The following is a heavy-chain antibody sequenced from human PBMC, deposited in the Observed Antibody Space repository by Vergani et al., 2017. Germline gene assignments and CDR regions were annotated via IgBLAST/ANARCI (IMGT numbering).Heavy chain of an antibody. Sequence: QLQLQESGPGLVKPSETLSLTCTVSGGSISSSSYYWGWIRQPPGKGLEWIGSIYYSGSTYYNPSLKSRVTISVDTSKNQFSLKLSSVTAADTAVYYCARKYRITMVRGVIGNRIDYWGQGTLVTVSS. D-gene: IGHD3-10*01. CDR3: ARKYRITMVRGVIGNRIDY. CDR1: GGSISSSSYY. J-gene: IGHJ4*02. CDR2: IYYSGST. V-gene: IGHV4-39*01.